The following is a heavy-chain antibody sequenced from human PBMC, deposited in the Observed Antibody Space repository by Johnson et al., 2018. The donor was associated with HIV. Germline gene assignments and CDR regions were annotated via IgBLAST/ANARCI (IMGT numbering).Heavy chain of an antibody. D-gene: IGHD3-10*01. J-gene: IGHJ3*02. CDR1: GFTVSSNY. CDR3: ARDASYYGSANDAFDI. V-gene: IGHV3-66*01. CDR2: IYSGGST. Sequence: VQLVESGGGVVLPGGSLRLSCAASGFTVSSNYMSWVRQAPGKGLEWVSVIYSGGSTYYAASVKGRFTISRDNSKNTLYLQMNSLRAEDTAVYYCARDASYYGSANDAFDIWGQGTMVTVSS.